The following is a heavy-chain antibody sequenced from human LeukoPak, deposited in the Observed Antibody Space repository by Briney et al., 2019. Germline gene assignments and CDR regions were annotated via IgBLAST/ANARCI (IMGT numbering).Heavy chain of an antibody. CDR3: ARDRAGSYCLDY. CDR2: VSYDGSYK. Sequence: QPGGSLRLSCAAAGFTFSKFAMHWVRQAPGKGLEWVAVVSYDGSYKYYADSVKGRFTISRDNAKNTLYLQMNSLRAEDTAVYYCARDRAGSYCLDYWGQGTLVTVSS. CDR1: GFTFSKFA. V-gene: IGHV3-30*04. J-gene: IGHJ4*02. D-gene: IGHD1-26*01.